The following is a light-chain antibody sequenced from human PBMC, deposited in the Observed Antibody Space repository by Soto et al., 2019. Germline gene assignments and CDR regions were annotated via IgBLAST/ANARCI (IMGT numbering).Light chain of an antibody. V-gene: IGKV3-20*01. CDR1: QSVTSNY. CDR2: GAS. CDR3: HQYGGSPGT. Sequence: EIVLTQSPGTLSLSPGERATLSCSASQSVTSNYLAWYQQKPGQAPRLLIFGASIRATGLPDRFSGSGSGTDFTLTISRLEPEDFAVYYCHQYGGSPGTFGQGTKVDNK. J-gene: IGKJ1*01.